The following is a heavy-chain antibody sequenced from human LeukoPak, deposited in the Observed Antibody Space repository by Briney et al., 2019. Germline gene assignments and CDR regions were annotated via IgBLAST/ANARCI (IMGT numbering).Heavy chain of an antibody. D-gene: IGHD1-14*01. CDR2: ISGSGGST. V-gene: IGHV3-23*01. Sequence: GGSLRLSCAASGFTFSSYAMSWVRQAPGKGLEWVSAISGSGGSTYYADSVKGRFAISRDNAKNSLYLQMNSLRAEDTAVYYCARYRYFDYWGQGTLVTVSS. CDR1: GFTFSSYA. J-gene: IGHJ4*02. CDR3: ARYRYFDY.